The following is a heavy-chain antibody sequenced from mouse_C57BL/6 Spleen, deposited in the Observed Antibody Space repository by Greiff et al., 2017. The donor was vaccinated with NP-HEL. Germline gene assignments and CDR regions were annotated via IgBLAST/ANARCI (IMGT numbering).Heavy chain of an antibody. D-gene: IGHD1-1*01. CDR1: GFTITNTY. Sequence: VQLQQSVAELVRPGASVKLSCTASGFTITNTYMHWVKQRPEQGLEWIGRIDPANGNTKYAPKFQGKATITADTSSNTAYLQLSSLTSEDTAIYYCAVYGSSPAWFAYWGQGTLVTVSA. V-gene: IGHV14-3*01. CDR2: IDPANGNT. J-gene: IGHJ3*01. CDR3: AVYGSSPAWFAY.